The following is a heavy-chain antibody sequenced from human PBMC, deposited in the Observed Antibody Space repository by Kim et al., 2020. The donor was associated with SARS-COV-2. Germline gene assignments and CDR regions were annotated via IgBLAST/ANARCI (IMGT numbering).Heavy chain of an antibody. CDR2: IITIFGTA. CDR3: ASLPPYGSGRDNWFDP. CDR1: GGTFSSYA. D-gene: IGHD3-10*01. V-gene: IGHV1-69*13. J-gene: IGHJ5*02. Sequence: SVKVSCKASGGTFSSYAISWVRQAPGQGLEWMGGIITIFGTANYAQKFQGRVTITADESTSTAYMELSSLRSEDTAVYYCASLPPYGSGRDNWFDPWGQGTLVTVSS.